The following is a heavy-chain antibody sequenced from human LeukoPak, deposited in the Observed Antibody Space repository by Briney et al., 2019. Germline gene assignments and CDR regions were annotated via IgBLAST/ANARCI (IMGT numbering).Heavy chain of an antibody. J-gene: IGHJ4*02. CDR1: GFTFSSYE. Sequence: GGSQGLSCAASGFTFSSYEMNWVRQAPGKGLEWVAVISYDGSNKYYTDSVKGRFTISRDNSKNTLYLQMTSLRAEDTAVYYCAKDFWSATYYFDYWGQGTLVPVSS. CDR2: ISYDGSNK. D-gene: IGHD3-3*01. CDR3: AKDFWSATYYFDY. V-gene: IGHV3-30*18.